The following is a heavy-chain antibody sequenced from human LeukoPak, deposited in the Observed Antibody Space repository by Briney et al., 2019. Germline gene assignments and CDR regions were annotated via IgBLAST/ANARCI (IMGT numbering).Heavy chain of an antibody. CDR2: IIQDGSQK. CDR3: ARDKSYGDSEDY. D-gene: IGHD4-17*01. Sequence: GGTLRLSCTASGFTFSTYWMSWVRQAPGKGLEWVANIIQDGSQKYYVDSVKGRFTISRDNAKNSLYLQMNSLRAEDTAVYYCARDKSYGDSEDYWGQGTLVTVSS. J-gene: IGHJ4*02. V-gene: IGHV3-7*05. CDR1: GFTFSTYW.